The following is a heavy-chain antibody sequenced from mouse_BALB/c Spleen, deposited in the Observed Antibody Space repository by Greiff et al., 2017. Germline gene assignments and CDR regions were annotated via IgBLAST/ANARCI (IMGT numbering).Heavy chain of an antibody. D-gene: IGHD2-2*01. CDR1: GFNIKDTY. CDR2: IDPANGNT. Sequence: EVQLQQSGAELVKPGASVKLSCTASGFNIKDTYMHWVKQRPEQGLEWIGRIDPANGNTKYDPKFQGKATITADTSSNTAYLQLSSLTSEDTAVYYCARGRLRRRAYYAMDYWGQGTSVTVSS. CDR3: ARGRLRRRAYYAMDY. J-gene: IGHJ4*01. V-gene: IGHV14-3*02.